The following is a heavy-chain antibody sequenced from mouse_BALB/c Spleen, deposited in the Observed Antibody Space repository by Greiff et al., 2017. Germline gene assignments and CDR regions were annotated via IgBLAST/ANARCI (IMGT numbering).Heavy chain of an antibody. CDR2: IYPGDGDT. Sequence: QVQLKESGAELARPGASVKLSCKASGYTFTSYWMQWVKQRPGQGLEWIGAIYPGDGDTRYTQKFKGKATLTADKSSSTAYMQLSSLASEDSAVYFCARDYYGRDWYFDVWGAGTTVTVSS. CDR3: ARDYYGRDWYFDV. V-gene: IGHV1-87*01. D-gene: IGHD1-1*01. CDR1: GYTFTSYW. J-gene: IGHJ1*01.